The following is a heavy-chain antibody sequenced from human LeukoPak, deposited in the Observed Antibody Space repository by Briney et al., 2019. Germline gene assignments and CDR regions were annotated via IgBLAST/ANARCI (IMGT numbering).Heavy chain of an antibody. CDR1: GGTFHSYI. CDR2: MVPIIGTA. J-gene: IGHJ4*02. CDR3: ARDQRPSCLGGICYSGDY. D-gene: IGHD2-15*01. V-gene: IGHV1-69*01. Sequence: AVKVSCKASGGTFHSYIVTWVGQAPGQGLEWMGGMVPIIGTANYAQKFQGRVTITADDSTSTAYMELRSLRSEDTAIYYCARDQRPSCLGGICYSGDYWGQGTLVSVTS.